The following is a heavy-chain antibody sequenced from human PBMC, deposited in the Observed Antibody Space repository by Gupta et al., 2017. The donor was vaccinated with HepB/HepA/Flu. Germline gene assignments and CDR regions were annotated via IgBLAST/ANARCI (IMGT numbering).Heavy chain of an antibody. CDR2: INPSGGST. CDR1: GYTFTSYY. Sequence: QVQLVQSGAEVKKPGASVKVSCKASGYTFTSYYMHWVRQAPGQGLEWMGIINPSGGSTRYAQKFQGRVTMTRDTSTSTVYMELSSLRSEDTAVYYCARDFTGPLGYDYVSPPGTAHWYFDLWGRGTLVTVSS. V-gene: IGHV1-46*01. J-gene: IGHJ2*01. CDR3: ARDFTGPLGYDYVSPPGTAHWYFDL. D-gene: IGHD3-16*01.